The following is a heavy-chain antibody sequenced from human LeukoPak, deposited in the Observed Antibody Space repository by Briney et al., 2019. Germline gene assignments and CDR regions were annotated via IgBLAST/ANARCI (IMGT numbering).Heavy chain of an antibody. CDR3: AKDGELWWALYYFDY. Sequence: GGSLRLSCAASGFTFSSYGMHWVRQAPGKGLEWVAFIRYDGSNKYYTDSVKGRFTISRDNSKNTLYLQMNSLRAEDTAVYYCAKDGELWWALYYFDYWGQGALVTVSS. D-gene: IGHD2-21*01. CDR2: IRYDGSNK. V-gene: IGHV3-30*02. CDR1: GFTFSSYG. J-gene: IGHJ4*02.